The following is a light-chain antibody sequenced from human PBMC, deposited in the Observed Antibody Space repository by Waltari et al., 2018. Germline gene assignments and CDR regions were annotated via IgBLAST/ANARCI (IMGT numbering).Light chain of an antibody. J-gene: IGLJ2*01. CDR1: SSDGGGYNY. Sequence: QSALTQPPSASGSPGQSVTISCTGTSSDGGGYNYVSWYQQHPGKAPKLMIYEVSKRPSGVPDRFSGSKSGNTASLTVSGLQAEDEADYYCSSYAGSNIFVVFGGGTKLTVL. CDR2: EVS. V-gene: IGLV2-8*01. CDR3: SSYAGSNIFVV.